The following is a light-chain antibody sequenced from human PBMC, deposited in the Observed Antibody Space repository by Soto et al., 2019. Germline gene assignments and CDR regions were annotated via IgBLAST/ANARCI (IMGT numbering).Light chain of an antibody. CDR3: CSYAGTNIVI. CDR1: SSDVGGYNF. Sequence: QSALTQPPSASGSPGQSVTISCTGTSSDVGGYNFVSWYQQHPGKAPKLIIYEVTQRPSGVPDRFSGSKSGNTASLAVSGLQGEDEADYYCCSYAGTNIVIFGGGTKLTVL. V-gene: IGLV2-8*01. J-gene: IGLJ2*01. CDR2: EVT.